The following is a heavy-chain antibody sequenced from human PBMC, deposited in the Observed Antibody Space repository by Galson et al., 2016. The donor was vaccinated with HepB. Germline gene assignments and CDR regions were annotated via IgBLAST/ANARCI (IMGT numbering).Heavy chain of an antibody. D-gene: IGHD3-3*02. Sequence: SLRLSCAASGFSFSSYSMHWVRQTPGKGLEYVSAINHDGGGSYYADSVKGRFTISRDNCKNTLYLQMSSLRVEDTAVYYCVKEPFFYYGIDVWGQGTTVTVSS. CDR3: VKEPFFYYGIDV. J-gene: IGHJ6*02. V-gene: IGHV3-64D*06. CDR1: GFSFSSYS. CDR2: INHDGGGS.